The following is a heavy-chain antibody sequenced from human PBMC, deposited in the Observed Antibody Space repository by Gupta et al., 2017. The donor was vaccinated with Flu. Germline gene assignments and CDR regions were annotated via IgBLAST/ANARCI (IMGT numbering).Heavy chain of an antibody. J-gene: IGHJ3*02. CDR2: INSDGSST. CDR1: GFTFSRYW. V-gene: IGHV3-74*01. Sequence: EMQLVESGGGLVQPGGSLRLSCAASGFTFSRYWMHWVRQALGKGLVWVSRINSDGSSTNYADSVKGRFTISRDNAKNTLYLQMNSLRGEDTAVYYCARASRRTYYYDTSGLLDAFDIWGQGTMATVSS. CDR3: ARASRRTYYYDTSGLLDAFDI. D-gene: IGHD3-22*01.